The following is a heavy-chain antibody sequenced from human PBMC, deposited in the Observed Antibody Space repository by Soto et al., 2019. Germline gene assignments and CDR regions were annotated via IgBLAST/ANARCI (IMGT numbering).Heavy chain of an antibody. CDR1: GYTFTGYY. Sequence: ASVKVSCKASGYTFTGYYMHWVRQAPGQGLEWMGWINPNSSGTNYAQKFQGWVTMTRDTSISTAYMELSRLRSDDTAVYYCARALRYCSGGSCYSNYYDSSGASDAFDIWGQGTMVTVSS. V-gene: IGHV1-2*04. CDR2: INPNSSGT. J-gene: IGHJ3*02. D-gene: IGHD2-15*01. CDR3: ARALRYCSGGSCYSNYYDSSGASDAFDI.